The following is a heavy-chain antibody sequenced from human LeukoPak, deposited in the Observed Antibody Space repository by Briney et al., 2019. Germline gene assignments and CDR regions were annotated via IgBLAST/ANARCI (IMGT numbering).Heavy chain of an antibody. J-gene: IGHJ4*02. CDR3: ARHGGSYSFDY. Sequence: SETLSLTCTVSGGSISSYYWSWIRQPPGKGLEWIGYIDYSGSTTYNPSLKSRVTISVDTSKNQFSLKLSSVTAADTAVYYCARHGGSYSFDYWGQGTLVTVSS. V-gene: IGHV4-59*08. CDR1: GGSISSYY. CDR2: IDYSGST. D-gene: IGHD1-26*01.